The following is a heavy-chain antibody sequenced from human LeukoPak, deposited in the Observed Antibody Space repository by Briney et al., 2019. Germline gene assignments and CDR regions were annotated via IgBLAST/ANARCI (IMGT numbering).Heavy chain of an antibody. CDR1: GGSISSSNW. CDR2: FYQSGNT. J-gene: IGHJ3*02. V-gene: IGHV4-4*02. D-gene: IGHD2-15*01. CDR3: ARGYLGFWNSGGCLGGAFDS. Sequence: SETLTLTCAVSGGSISSSNWWSWVRQPPGKGLEWFGEFYQSGNTIYNASLKSRVTMSVDKSTNQFSLKLSSVTTADTAVYFCARGYLGFWNSGGCLGGAFDSWGQGTMVTASS.